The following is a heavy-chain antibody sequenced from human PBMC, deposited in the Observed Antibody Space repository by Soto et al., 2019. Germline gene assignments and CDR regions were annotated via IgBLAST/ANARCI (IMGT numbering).Heavy chain of an antibody. D-gene: IGHD3-22*01. J-gene: IGHJ4*02. CDR1: GFKFTDYG. CDR3: ARDGARIDSSGKFDY. Sequence: QVQLVESGGGVVQPGRSLRLSCVASGFKFTDYGLNWVRQTPGKGLEWVAISWFDGSIAYYAESVKGRFTISRDDSRNTVYLHMNSPRGEDTAMYYCARDGARIDSSGKFDYWGQGTQVTVSS. V-gene: IGHV3-33*01. CDR2: SWFDGSIA.